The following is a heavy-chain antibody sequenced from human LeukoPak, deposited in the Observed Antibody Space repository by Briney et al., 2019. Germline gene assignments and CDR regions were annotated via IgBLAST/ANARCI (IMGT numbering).Heavy chain of an antibody. D-gene: IGHD3-22*01. CDR1: GFTFSSYG. Sequence: GGSLRLSCAASGFTFSSYGMHWVRQAPGKGLEWVAVISYDGSNKYYADSVKGRFTISRDNSKNTLYLQMNSLRAEDTAVYYCARERRHYYDSSGYYYFDYWGQGTLVTVSS. CDR3: ARERRHYYDSSGYYYFDY. CDR2: ISYDGSNK. V-gene: IGHV3-30*03. J-gene: IGHJ4*02.